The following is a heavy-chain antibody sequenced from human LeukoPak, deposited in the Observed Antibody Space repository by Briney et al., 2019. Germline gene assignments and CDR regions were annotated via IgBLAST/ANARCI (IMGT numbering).Heavy chain of an antibody. Sequence: GGSLRLSCAASGFTFSSYSMNWVRQAPGKGLEWVSSISSSSSYIYYADSVKGRFTISRDNAKNSLYLQMNSLRGEYTAVYYCARRYCSSTSCTLDYWGQGTLVTVSS. CDR2: ISSSSSYI. D-gene: IGHD2-2*01. J-gene: IGHJ4*02. CDR3: ARRYCSSTSCTLDY. V-gene: IGHV3-21*01. CDR1: GFTFSSYS.